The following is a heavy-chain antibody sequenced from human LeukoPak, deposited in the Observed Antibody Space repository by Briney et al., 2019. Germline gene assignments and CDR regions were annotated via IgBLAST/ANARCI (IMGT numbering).Heavy chain of an antibody. J-gene: IGHJ4*02. D-gene: IGHD3-3*01. V-gene: IGHV1-2*02. Sequence: ASVKVSCKASGYTFTGYYMHWVRQAPGQGLEWMGWINPNSGGTNYAQKFQGRVTMTRNTSISTAYMELSSLRSEDTAVYYCARYSRTIESDYWGQGTLVTVSS. CDR2: INPNSGGT. CDR1: GYTFTGYY. CDR3: ARYSRTIESDY.